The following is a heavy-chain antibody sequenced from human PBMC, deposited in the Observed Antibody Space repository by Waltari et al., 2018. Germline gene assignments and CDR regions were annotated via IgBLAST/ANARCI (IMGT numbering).Heavy chain of an antibody. CDR2: IKQDGSEK. Sequence: EVQLVESGGGLVQPGGSLRLSCAASGFTFSTYWMSWFRQAPGKGLEWVANIKQDGSEKYYVDSVKGRFTISRDNAKNSLYLQMNSLRAEDTAVYYCATITGEIDYWGQGTLVTVSS. CDR3: ATITGEIDY. CDR1: GFTFSTYW. J-gene: IGHJ4*02. V-gene: IGHV3-7*01. D-gene: IGHD7-27*01.